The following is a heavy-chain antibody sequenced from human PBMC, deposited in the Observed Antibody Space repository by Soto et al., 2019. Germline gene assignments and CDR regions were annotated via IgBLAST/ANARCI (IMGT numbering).Heavy chain of an antibody. Sequence: QVQLVESGGGVVQPGRSLRLSCAASGFTFSNNAMDWVRQAPGKGLEWVAVISYDGSNKYIAESVKGRFTISRDNSKNTLLLQMNSLRAEDTAVYYCARGTTTSAFSAMDVWVQGTTVTVSS. D-gene: IGHD1-1*01. CDR3: ARGTTTSAFSAMDV. V-gene: IGHV3-30-3*01. CDR2: ISYDGSNK. CDR1: GFTFSNNA. J-gene: IGHJ6*02.